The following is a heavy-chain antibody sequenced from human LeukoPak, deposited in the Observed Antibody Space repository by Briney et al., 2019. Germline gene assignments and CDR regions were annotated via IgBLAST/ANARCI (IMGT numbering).Heavy chain of an antibody. Sequence: SETLSLTCTVSSGSISSSSYYWGWIRQPPGKGLKWIGSIYYSGTTYYNPSLKSRVTISVDTSKSQFSLKLSSVTAADTAVYYCARLRDIVVIPAADANWFDPWGQGTLVTVSS. D-gene: IGHD2-2*01. CDR3: ARLRDIVVIPAADANWFDP. CDR2: IYYSGTT. CDR1: SGSISSSSYY. V-gene: IGHV4-39*01. J-gene: IGHJ5*02.